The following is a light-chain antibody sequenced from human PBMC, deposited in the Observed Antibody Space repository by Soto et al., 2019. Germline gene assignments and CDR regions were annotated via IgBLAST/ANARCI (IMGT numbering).Light chain of an antibody. J-gene: IGLJ1*01. CDR3: FSYERSTPCDDV. V-gene: IGLV2-23*02. CDR1: SSDVGSYNL. Sequence: QSALTQPASVSGSPGQSITISCTGTSSDVGSYNLVSWYQQHPGKAPKLIIYEVSNRPSGVSNRFSGSKSDNTASLTITGLQAEDGADYYYFSYERSTPCDDVFGTGTKLTVL. CDR2: EVS.